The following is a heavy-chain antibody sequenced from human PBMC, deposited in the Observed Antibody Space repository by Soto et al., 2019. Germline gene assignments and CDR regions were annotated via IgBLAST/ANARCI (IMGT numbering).Heavy chain of an antibody. J-gene: IGHJ6*02. CDR2: NSGSGGTT. V-gene: IGHV3-23*01. D-gene: IGHD2-15*01. CDR1: GFTFSSYA. Sequence: GGSLRLSCAASGFTFSSYAMSWVRQAPGKGLEWVSGNSGSGGTTHYADSVKGRFTISRDNSKNTLSLQMNSLRADDTAVYYCAKAQPLCSGGSCDGAMDAWGQGTTV. CDR3: AKAQPLCSGGSCDGAMDA.